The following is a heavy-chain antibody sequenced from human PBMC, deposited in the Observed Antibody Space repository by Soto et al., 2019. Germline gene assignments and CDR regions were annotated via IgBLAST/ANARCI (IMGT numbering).Heavy chain of an antibody. CDR3: AKPLGATITPPFDY. Sequence: HPGGSLRLSCAASGFTFSSYGMHWVRQAPGKGLEWVAAISYDGSNKYYADSVKGRFTISRDSSKNTLYRQMNSLRAEDTAVYYCAKPLGATITPPFDYWGQGTLVTVSS. J-gene: IGHJ4*02. CDR2: ISYDGSNK. CDR1: GFTFSSYG. V-gene: IGHV3-30*18. D-gene: IGHD5-12*01.